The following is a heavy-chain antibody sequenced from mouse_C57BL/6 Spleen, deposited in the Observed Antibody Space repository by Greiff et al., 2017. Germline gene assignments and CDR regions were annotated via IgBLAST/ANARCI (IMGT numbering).Heavy chain of an antibody. V-gene: IGHV1-59*01. CDR1: GYTFTSYW. CDR2: IDPSDSYT. J-gene: IGHJ1*03. Sequence: QVQLQQPGAELVRPGTSVKLSCKASGYTFTSYWMHWVKQRPGQGLEWIGVIDPSDSYTNYNQKFKGKATLTVDTSSSTAYMQLSSLTSEDSAVYYCARRGPDWYFDVWGTGTTVTVSS. CDR3: ARRGPDWYFDV.